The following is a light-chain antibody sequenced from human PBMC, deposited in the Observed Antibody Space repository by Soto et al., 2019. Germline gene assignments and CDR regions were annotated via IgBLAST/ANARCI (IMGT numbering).Light chain of an antibody. CDR3: QQYNSYPWT. Sequence: DIHMTQSPSTLSSSLGDRVTITFLASQSISGWLAWYQQKPGKAPKLLIYDVSSLESGVPSRFSGSGSGTEFTLAISSLQPDDFATYYCQQYNSYPWTFGQGTKVDIK. CDR2: DVS. V-gene: IGKV1-5*01. CDR1: QSISGW. J-gene: IGKJ1*01.